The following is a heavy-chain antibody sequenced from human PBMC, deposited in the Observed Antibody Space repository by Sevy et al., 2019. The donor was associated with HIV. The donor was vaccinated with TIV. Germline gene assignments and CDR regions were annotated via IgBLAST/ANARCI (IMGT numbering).Heavy chain of an antibody. CDR3: TSERLRPPYCSSTSCSGYRTV. CDR2: IKDKTDGGRT. J-gene: IGHJ4*02. Sequence: GGSLRLSCAASGFTFSNAWMSWVRQAPGKGLEWVGRIKDKTDGGRTYYAAPVKGRFTMSRDDSTNTLYLQMNSLKTEDTAAYYCTSERLRPPYCSSTSCSGYRTVWGQGTLVTVSS. CDR1: GFTFSNAW. V-gene: IGHV3-15*01. D-gene: IGHD2-2*01.